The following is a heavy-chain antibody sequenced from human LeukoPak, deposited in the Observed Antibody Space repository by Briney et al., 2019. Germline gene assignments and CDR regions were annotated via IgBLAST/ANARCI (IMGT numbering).Heavy chain of an antibody. CDR2: IWYDGSNK. D-gene: IGHD2-21*02. Sequence: GGSLRLSCAASGFTFSSYGMHWVRQAPGKGLEWVAVIWYDGSNKYYADSVKGRFTISRDNAKNSLYLQMNSLGAEDTAVYYCASQYCGGDCYSRHYGMDVWGQGTTVTVSS. CDR1: GFTFSSYG. CDR3: ASQYCGGDCYSRHYGMDV. J-gene: IGHJ6*02. V-gene: IGHV3-33*03.